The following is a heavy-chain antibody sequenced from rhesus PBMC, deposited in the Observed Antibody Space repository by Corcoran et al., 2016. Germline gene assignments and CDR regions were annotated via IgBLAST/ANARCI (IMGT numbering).Heavy chain of an antibody. D-gene: IGHD6-31*01. V-gene: IGHV4-169*01. J-gene: IGHJ4*01. CDR2: IDGSGSST. Sequence: QLQLQESGPGLVKPSETLSVTCAVSGGSISSSYWSWIRQAPGKGLEWIGYIDGSGSSTNYNPPLNGRVTLSVDTSKNQLSLKLSSVTTADTAVYYCARGSSGHFDYWGQGVLVTVSS. CDR3: ARGSSGHFDY. CDR1: GGSISSSY.